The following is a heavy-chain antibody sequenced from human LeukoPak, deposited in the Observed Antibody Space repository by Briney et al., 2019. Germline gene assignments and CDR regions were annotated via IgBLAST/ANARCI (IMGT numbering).Heavy chain of an antibody. CDR2: IIPIFGTA. J-gene: IGHJ6*03. Sequence: GASVKVSCKASGGTFSSYAISWVRQAPGQGLEWMGGIIPIFGTANYAQKFQGRVTITADKSTSTAYMELSSLRSEDTAVYYCARTVAVRDPSWYMDVWGKGTTVTVSS. D-gene: IGHD3-10*01. CDR1: GGTFSSYA. V-gene: IGHV1-69*06. CDR3: ARTVAVRDPSWYMDV.